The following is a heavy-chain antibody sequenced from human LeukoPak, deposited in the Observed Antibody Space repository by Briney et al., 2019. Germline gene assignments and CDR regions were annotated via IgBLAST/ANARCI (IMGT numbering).Heavy chain of an antibody. CDR3: AELGITMIGGV. V-gene: IGHV3-48*01. D-gene: IGHD3-10*02. Sequence: GGSLRLSCAASGFTFSSYSMNWVRQAPGKGLEWVSYITGSSSTIYYADSVKGRFTISRDNAKNSLYLQMNSLRAEDTAVYYCAELGITMIGGVWGKGPTVTISS. CDR1: GFTFSSYS. CDR2: ITGSSSTI. J-gene: IGHJ6*04.